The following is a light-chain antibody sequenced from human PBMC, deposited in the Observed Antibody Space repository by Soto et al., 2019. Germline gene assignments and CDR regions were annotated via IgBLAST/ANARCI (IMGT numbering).Light chain of an antibody. CDR3: QQYDNLPMYT. Sequence: DIQMTQSPSSLSASVGDRVTITCQASQDISNYLNWYQQKPGKAPKLLIYDASNLETGVPSRFSGSGSGTEFNFTISSLQPEDIATYYCQQYDNLPMYTFGQGTKLEIK. CDR1: QDISNY. J-gene: IGKJ2*01. V-gene: IGKV1-33*01. CDR2: DAS.